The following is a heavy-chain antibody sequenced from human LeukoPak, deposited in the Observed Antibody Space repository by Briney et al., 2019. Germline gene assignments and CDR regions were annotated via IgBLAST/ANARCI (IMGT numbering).Heavy chain of an antibody. V-gene: IGHV3-43*01. D-gene: IGHD3-10*01. Sequence: PGGSLRLSCAASGFTFYDYAMHWVRQAPGKGLDWVSLISWEGQTTYYADSVRGRFSISRGNNKNSLFLEMNSLTTDDTGFYYCTRDTDFGSPTNYFDHWGQGTLVSVSS. CDR1: GFTFYDYA. J-gene: IGHJ4*02. CDR2: ISWEGQTT. CDR3: TRDTDFGSPTNYFDH.